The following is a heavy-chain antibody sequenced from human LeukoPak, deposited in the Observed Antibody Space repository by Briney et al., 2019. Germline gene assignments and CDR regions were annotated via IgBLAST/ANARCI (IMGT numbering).Heavy chain of an antibody. D-gene: IGHD6-13*01. V-gene: IGHV3-23*01. CDR2: ISGSGGST. Sequence: GGSLRLSCAASGFTFSSYSMSWVRQAPGKGLEWVSAISGSGGSTYYADSVKGRFTIYRDNSKNPLYLQMNSLRAEDTAVYYGASTKGFQAADGTSDWGQGTLVTVSS. CDR3: ASTKGFQAADGTSD. CDR1: GFTFSSYS. J-gene: IGHJ4*02.